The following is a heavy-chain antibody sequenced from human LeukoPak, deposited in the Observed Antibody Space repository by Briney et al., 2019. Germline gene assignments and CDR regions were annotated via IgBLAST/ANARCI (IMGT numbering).Heavy chain of an antibody. CDR3: ARAIAAAGILNY. Sequence: SETLSLTCAVYGGSFSGYYWSWIRQPPGKGLEWIGYIYYSGSTNYNPSLKSRVTISVDTSKNQFSLKLSSVTAADTAVYYCARAIAAAGILNYWGQGTLVTVSS. J-gene: IGHJ4*02. CDR1: GGSFSGYY. CDR2: IYYSGST. V-gene: IGHV4-59*01. D-gene: IGHD6-13*01.